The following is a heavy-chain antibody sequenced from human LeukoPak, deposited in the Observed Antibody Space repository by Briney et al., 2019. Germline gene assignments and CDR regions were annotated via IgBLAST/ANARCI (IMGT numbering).Heavy chain of an antibody. CDR3: ARDQGVGATYYYYYMDV. V-gene: IGHV3-20*04. CDR1: GFTFDDYG. J-gene: IGHJ6*03. CDR2: INWNGGST. Sequence: GGCLRLSCAASGFTFDDYGMSWVRQAPGKGLEWVSGINWNGGSTGYADSVKGRFTISRDNAKNSLYLQMNSLRAEDTALYYCARDQGVGATYYYYYMDVWGKGTTVTVSS. D-gene: IGHD1-26*01.